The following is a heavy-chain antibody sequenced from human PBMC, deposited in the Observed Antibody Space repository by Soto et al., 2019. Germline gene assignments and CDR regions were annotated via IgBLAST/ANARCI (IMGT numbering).Heavy chain of an antibody. CDR1: GFTFSNAW. CDR2: IKSKTDGGTT. CDR3: TTDNYDFWSGYQIDY. J-gene: IGHJ4*02. Sequence: EVQLVESGGGLVKPGGSLRLSCAASGFTFSNAWMSWVRQAPGKGLEWVGRIKSKTDGGTTDYAAPVKGRFTISRDDSKNTLYLQMNSLKTEDTAVYYCTTDNYDFWSGYQIDYWGQGTLVTVSS. V-gene: IGHV3-15*01. D-gene: IGHD3-3*01.